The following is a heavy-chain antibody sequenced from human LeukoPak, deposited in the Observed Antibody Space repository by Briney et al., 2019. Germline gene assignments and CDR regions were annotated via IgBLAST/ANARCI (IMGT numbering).Heavy chain of an antibody. CDR3: ARVRGQGYYDFWSGYYKLATGTTGHNNWFDP. D-gene: IGHD3-3*01. CDR2: IYYSGST. Sequence: PSETLSLTCTVSGGSISSHYWSWIRQPPGKGLEWIGYIYYSGSTNYNPSLKSRVTISVDTSKNQFSLKLSSVTAADTAVYYCARVRGQGYYDFWSGYYKLATGTTGHNNWFDPWGQGTLVTVSS. J-gene: IGHJ5*02. CDR1: GGSISSHY. V-gene: IGHV4-59*11.